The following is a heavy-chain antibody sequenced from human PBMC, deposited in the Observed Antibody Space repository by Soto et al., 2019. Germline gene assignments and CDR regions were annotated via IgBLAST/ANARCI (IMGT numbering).Heavy chain of an antibody. CDR2: ISGSGGST. Sequence: GGSLRLSCAASGFTFSSYAMSWVRQAPGKGLEWVSAISGSGGSTYYADSVKGRFTISRDNSKNTLYLQMNSLRAEDTAVYYCAKDLPTTVTIYYYYYMDVWGKGTTVTVSS. D-gene: IGHD4-17*01. CDR1: GFTFSSYA. J-gene: IGHJ6*03. CDR3: AKDLPTTVTIYYYYYMDV. V-gene: IGHV3-23*01.